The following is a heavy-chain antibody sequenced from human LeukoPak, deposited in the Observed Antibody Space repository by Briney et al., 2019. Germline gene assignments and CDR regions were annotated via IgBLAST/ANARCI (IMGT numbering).Heavy chain of an antibody. Sequence: ASVKVSCKASGYTFTSYGISWVRQAPGQGLEWMGWISAYNGNTNYAQKLQGRVTMTTDTSTSTVYMELSSLRSEDTAVYYCARDGERSSTSCFDYWGQGTLVTVSS. CDR2: ISAYNGNT. CDR1: GYTFTSYG. V-gene: IGHV1-18*01. D-gene: IGHD2-2*01. CDR3: ARDGERSSTSCFDY. J-gene: IGHJ4*02.